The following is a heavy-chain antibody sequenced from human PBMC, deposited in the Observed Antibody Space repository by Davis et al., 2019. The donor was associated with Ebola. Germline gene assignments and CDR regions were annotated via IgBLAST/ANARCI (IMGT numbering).Heavy chain of an antibody. V-gene: IGHV3-21*04. CDR3: AREIPSGLVYLDY. Sequence: PGGSLRLSCAASGFTFSSYSMNWVRQAPGKGLEWVSSISSSSSYIYYADSVKGRFTISRDNAKNSLYLQMNSLRPEDTAVYYCAREIPSGLVYLDYWGQGTLVTVSS. CDR2: ISSSSSYI. CDR1: GFTFSSYS. J-gene: IGHJ4*02. D-gene: IGHD3/OR15-3a*01.